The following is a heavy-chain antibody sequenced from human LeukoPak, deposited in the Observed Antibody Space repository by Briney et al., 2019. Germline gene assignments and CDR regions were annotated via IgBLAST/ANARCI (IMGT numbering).Heavy chain of an antibody. J-gene: IGHJ4*02. CDR2: ITSDGGGT. CDR3: AALDATDVDY. Sequence: PGGSLRLSCSASRFTFSNFNMHWVRQAPGKGLKFVSSITSDGGGTYYADSVKGRFSISRDNAKNTLYLQMASLRAEDTALYYCAALDATDVDYWGQGTLVTVSS. CDR1: RFTFSNFN. V-gene: IGHV3-64D*09. D-gene: IGHD2-15*01.